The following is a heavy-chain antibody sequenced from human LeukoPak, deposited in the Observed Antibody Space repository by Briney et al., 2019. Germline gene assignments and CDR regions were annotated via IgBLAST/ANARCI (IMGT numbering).Heavy chain of an antibody. J-gene: IGHJ4*02. CDR3: ARHFPIVVPAAIGY. V-gene: IGHV4-39*01. CDR1: GGSISSSSYY. CDR2: IYYSGST. D-gene: IGHD2-2*02. Sequence: SETLSLTCTVSGGSISSSSYYWGWIRQPPGKGLEWIGSIYYSGSTYYNPSLKSRVTISVDTSKNQFSLKLSSVTAADTAVYYCARHFPIVVPAAIGYWGREPWSPSPQ.